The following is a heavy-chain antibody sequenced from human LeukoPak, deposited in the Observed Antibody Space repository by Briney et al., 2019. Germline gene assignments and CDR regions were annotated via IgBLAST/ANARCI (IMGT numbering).Heavy chain of an antibody. CDR2: INPSSGGT. J-gene: IGHJ4*02. V-gene: IGHV1-2*06. D-gene: IGHD6-19*01. Sequence: GASVKVSCKASGDTFTAYYMDWVRQAPGQGLEWMGRINPSSGGTNYAQKFQGRVTMTRGTSISTAYMELLRLRSDDTAVYYCARKTADNSGGLDYWGQGTLVTVSS. CDR3: ARKTADNSGGLDY. CDR1: GDTFTAYY.